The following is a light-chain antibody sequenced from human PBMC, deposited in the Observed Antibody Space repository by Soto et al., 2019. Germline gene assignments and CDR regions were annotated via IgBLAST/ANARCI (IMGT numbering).Light chain of an antibody. Sequence: DIQMTQSPSTLSASVGDIVTITCRASQSISSWLAWYQQKPGKAPKLLIYDASSLESGVPSRFSGSGSGTEFTLTISSLQPDDFATYYCQQYNSYSSFFGQGTKLEIK. V-gene: IGKV1-5*01. J-gene: IGKJ2*01. CDR1: QSISSW. CDR3: QQYNSYSSF. CDR2: DAS.